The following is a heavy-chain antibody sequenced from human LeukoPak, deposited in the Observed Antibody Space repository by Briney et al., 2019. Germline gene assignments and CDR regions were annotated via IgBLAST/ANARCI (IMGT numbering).Heavy chain of an antibody. CDR2: IRSKAYGGTT. D-gene: IGHD3-3*01. V-gene: IGHV3-49*03. J-gene: IGHJ4*02. CDR3: TRFYDFWSGYYPKPRGVDY. Sequence: PGGSLRLSCTASGFTFGDYAMSWFRQAPGKGLEWVGFIRSKAYGGTTEYAASVKGRFTISRDDSKSIAYLQMNSLKTEDTAVYYCTRFYDFWSGYYPKPRGVDYWGQGTLVTVSS. CDR1: GFTFGDYA.